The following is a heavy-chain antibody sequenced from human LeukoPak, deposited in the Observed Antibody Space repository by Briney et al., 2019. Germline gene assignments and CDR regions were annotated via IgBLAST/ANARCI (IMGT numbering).Heavy chain of an antibody. Sequence: ASVKVSCKASGYTFTSYAMHWVRQAPGQRLEWMGWINAGNGNTKYSQEFQGRVTITRDTSASTAYMELSSLRSEDMAVYYCARDAGITMVRGVSNYYYYMDVWGKGTTVTVSS. CDR1: GYTFTSYA. CDR3: ARDAGITMVRGVSNYYYYMDV. J-gene: IGHJ6*03. D-gene: IGHD3-10*01. CDR2: INAGNGNT. V-gene: IGHV1-3*03.